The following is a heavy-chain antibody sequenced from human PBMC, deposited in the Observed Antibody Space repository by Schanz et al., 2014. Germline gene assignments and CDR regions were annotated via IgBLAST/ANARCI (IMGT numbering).Heavy chain of an antibody. CDR3: TRDRGALINHNDALDL. Sequence: QVQLVESGGGLVQPGGSLRLSCAASGLTFSNHAMSWVRQAPGKGLEWVAFIRYDGSNKYYAESVRGRFTISRDNSKNTLYLQMNSLRAEDTAVYYCTRDRGALINHNDALDLWGQGTMVSVSS. CDR1: GLTFSNHA. CDR2: IRYDGSNK. D-gene: IGHD3-16*01. J-gene: IGHJ3*01. V-gene: IGHV3-30*02.